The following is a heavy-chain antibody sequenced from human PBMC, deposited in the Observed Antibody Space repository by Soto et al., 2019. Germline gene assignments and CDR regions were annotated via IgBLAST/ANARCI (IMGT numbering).Heavy chain of an antibody. CDR3: AKGMRSPLYGMDV. CDR1: GFTFSSYA. CDR2: ISGSGGST. J-gene: IGHJ6*04. V-gene: IGHV3-23*01. Sequence: EVQLLESGGGLVQPGGSLRLSCAASGFTFSSYAMSWVRQAPGKGLEWVSAISGSGGSTYYADSVKGRFTISRDNSKNALYLQMNSLRAEDTAVYYCAKGMRSPLYGMDVWGEGTTVTVSS.